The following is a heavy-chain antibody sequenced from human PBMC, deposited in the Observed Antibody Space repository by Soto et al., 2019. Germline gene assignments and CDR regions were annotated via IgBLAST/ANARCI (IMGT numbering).Heavy chain of an antibody. CDR3: AREARYDSRGNWYFDL. Sequence: SETLSLTCTVSGGSISSGGYYWSWIRQHPGKGLEWIGYIYYSGSTYYNPSLKSRVTLSVDTSKNRFSLKLSSVTAADTAVYYCAREARYDSRGNWYFDLWGRGTLVTVS. V-gene: IGHV4-31*03. CDR1: GGSISSGGYY. J-gene: IGHJ2*01. CDR2: IYYSGST. D-gene: IGHD3-22*01.